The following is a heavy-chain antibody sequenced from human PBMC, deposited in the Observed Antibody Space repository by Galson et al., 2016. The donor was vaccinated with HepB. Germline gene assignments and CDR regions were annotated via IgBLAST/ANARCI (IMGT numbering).Heavy chain of an antibody. J-gene: IGHJ3*02. D-gene: IGHD4-23*01. V-gene: IGHV4-59*01. Sequence: ETLSLTCTVSGDSINDYYWSWIRQPPGKGLQWIGYMYYSGSTNYNPSLKSRVTISGDTSKNHFSLKLSAVTAADTAVYYCARGKRAFEIWGQGTMVTVSS. CDR1: GDSINDYY. CDR2: MYYSGST. CDR3: ARGKRAFEI.